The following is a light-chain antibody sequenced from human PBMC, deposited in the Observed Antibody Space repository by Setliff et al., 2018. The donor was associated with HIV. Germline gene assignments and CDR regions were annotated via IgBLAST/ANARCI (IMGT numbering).Light chain of an antibody. J-gene: IGLJ1*01. Sequence: QSVLTQPASVSGSPGQSITISCTGTSSDVGDYNYVSWYQQHPGKAPKLMISDVSNRPSGVSNRFSGSKSGNTASLTISGLQPEDEADYYCGSFVTASTYLFGTGTKVTVL. CDR3: GSFVTASTYL. V-gene: IGLV2-14*03. CDR2: DVS. CDR1: SSDVGDYNY.